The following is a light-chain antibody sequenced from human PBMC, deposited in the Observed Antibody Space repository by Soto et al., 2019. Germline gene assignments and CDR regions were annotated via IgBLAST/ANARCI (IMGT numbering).Light chain of an antibody. Sequence: SYELTQPLSVSVALGQTARITCGGGNIGSKNVHWYQQRPGQAPVLVIYRDTNRPSGIPERFSGSNSGNTATLTISRAQAGDEAGYYCQVWDSYTYVFGTGTKVTVL. J-gene: IGLJ1*01. CDR2: RDT. V-gene: IGLV3-9*01. CDR3: QVWDSYTYV. CDR1: NIGSKN.